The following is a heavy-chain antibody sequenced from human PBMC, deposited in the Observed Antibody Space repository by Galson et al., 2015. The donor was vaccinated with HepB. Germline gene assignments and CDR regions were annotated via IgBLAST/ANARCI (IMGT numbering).Heavy chain of an antibody. CDR3: AKDRVRDSRYGLDS. Sequence: SLRLSCAASGFTFSSYTMSWVRQAPGRGLEWVATVYYNGAYKYYADSVKGRFAISRDNSKNILYLQMSSLGAEDTAVYYCAKDRVRDSRYGLDSWGQGTLVTVSS. D-gene: IGHD5-18*01. CDR1: GFTFSSYT. J-gene: IGHJ4*02. CDR2: VYYNGAYK. V-gene: IGHV3-30*18.